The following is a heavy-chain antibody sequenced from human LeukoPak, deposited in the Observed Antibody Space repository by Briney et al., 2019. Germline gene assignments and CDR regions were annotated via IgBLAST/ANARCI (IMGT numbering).Heavy chain of an antibody. CDR1: GFTFSHAW. J-gene: IGHJ4*02. D-gene: IGHD2-15*01. Sequence: PGGSLRLSCAASGFTFSHAWMNWVRQAPGKGLEYVSDISSNGGITYYADSVKGRFTVSRDNSKNMLYLQMNSLRAEDTAVYYCVKDKYPVVVAATLDYWGQGILVTVSS. V-gene: IGHV3-64D*09. CDR3: VKDKYPVVVAATLDY. CDR2: ISSNGGIT.